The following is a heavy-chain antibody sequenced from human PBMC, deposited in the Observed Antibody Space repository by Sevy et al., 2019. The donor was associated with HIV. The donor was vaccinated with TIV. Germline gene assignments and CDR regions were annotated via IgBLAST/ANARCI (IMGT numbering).Heavy chain of an antibody. Sequence: GGSLRLSCAASGFTFSSYGMHWVRQAPGKGLEWVAVISYDGSNKYYADSVKGRFTISRDNSKNTLYLQMNSLRADDTAVYYCAKDREGLTMISVVIDRWGQGTLVTVSS. CDR1: GFTFSSYG. CDR3: AKDREGLTMISVVIDR. J-gene: IGHJ4*02. D-gene: IGHD3-22*01. CDR2: ISYDGSNK. V-gene: IGHV3-30*18.